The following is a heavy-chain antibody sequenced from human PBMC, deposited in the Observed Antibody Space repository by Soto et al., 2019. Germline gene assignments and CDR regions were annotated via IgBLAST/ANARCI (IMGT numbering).Heavy chain of an antibody. CDR1: GGTFSSRA. J-gene: IGHJ6*02. V-gene: IGHV1-69*01. CDR2: IIPVFGRV. Sequence: QVQLVQSGPEVKKTGTSVKVSCKASGGTFSSRAISWVRQAPGQGLEWMGGIIPVFGRVNYAEKFQDRVTITADESTGTVHMELSSLRSEDTALYYCANSRGGTFLGYHGMDIWGQGTTVSVSS. D-gene: IGHD1-26*01. CDR3: ANSRGGTFLGYHGMDI.